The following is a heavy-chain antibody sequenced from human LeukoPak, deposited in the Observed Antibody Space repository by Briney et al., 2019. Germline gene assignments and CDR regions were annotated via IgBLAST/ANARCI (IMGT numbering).Heavy chain of an antibody. CDR3: ARGPNFDY. V-gene: IGHV4-34*01. Sequence: SETLSLTCAVYGGSFSGYFWSWIRQPPGKGLEWIGEISHSGSTDHNPSLKSRVTISVDTSKKQFSLNLNSVTAADTAVYFCARGPNFDYWGQGVLVTVSS. CDR2: ISHSGST. CDR1: GGSFSGYF. J-gene: IGHJ4*02.